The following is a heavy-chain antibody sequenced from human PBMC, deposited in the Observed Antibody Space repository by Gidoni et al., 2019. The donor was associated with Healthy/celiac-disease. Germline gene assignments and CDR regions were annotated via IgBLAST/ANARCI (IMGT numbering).Heavy chain of an antibody. D-gene: IGHD3-22*01. CDR3: ARHPAGYISGYYYVVPYNWFDP. CDR2: IDPSDSYT. J-gene: IGHJ5*02. Sequence: EVQLVQSGAEVKKPGESLRISCKGSGYSFTSYWISWVRQMPGKGLEWMGRIDPSDSYTNSSPSFQGHVTISADKSISTAYLQWSSLKASDTAMYYCARHPAGYISGYYYVVPYNWFDPWGQGTLVTVSS. CDR1: GYSFTSYW. V-gene: IGHV5-10-1*03.